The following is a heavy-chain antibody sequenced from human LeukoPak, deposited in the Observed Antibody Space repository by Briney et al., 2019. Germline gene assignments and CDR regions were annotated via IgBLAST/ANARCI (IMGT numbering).Heavy chain of an antibody. CDR1: GFTFSDYY. D-gene: IGHD2/OR15-2a*01. CDR2: IGSSASFI. Sequence: GGSLRLSCTASGFTFSDYYMSWIRQAPGKGLEWVSYIGSSASFIYYADSVRGRFTISRDNSKNTLYLQMNSLRAEDTAVYYCARERIRRAFDIWGQGTMVTVSS. V-gene: IGHV3-11*01. CDR3: ARERIRRAFDI. J-gene: IGHJ3*02.